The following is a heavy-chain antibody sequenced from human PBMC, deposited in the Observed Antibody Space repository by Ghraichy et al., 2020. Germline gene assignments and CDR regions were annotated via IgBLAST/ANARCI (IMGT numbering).Heavy chain of an antibody. CDR2: IKQDGSEK. D-gene: IGHD3-16*01. J-gene: IGHJ3*02. Sequence: LSLTCAASGFTFRSYWMSWVRQAPGKGLEWVANIKQDGSEKYYVDSLKGRVTISRDNAKNSLYLQMNSLRAEDTAVYYCARGGDDYVWGSWEAFDIWGQGTMVTVSS. V-gene: IGHV3-7*04. CDR3: ARGGDDYVWGSWEAFDI. CDR1: GFTFRSYW.